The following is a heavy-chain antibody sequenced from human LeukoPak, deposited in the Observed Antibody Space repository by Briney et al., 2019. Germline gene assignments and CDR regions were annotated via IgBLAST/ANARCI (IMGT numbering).Heavy chain of an antibody. Sequence: SETLSLTCTVSGGSISSHYWSWIRQPPGKGLEWIGYIYYSGSTNYNPSLKSRVTISVDTSKNQFSLKLSSVTAADTAVYYCARAYSSSWYRFDYWGQGTLVTVSS. J-gene: IGHJ4*02. V-gene: IGHV4-59*11. CDR2: IYYSGST. CDR3: ARAYSSSWYRFDY. D-gene: IGHD6-13*01. CDR1: GGSISSHY.